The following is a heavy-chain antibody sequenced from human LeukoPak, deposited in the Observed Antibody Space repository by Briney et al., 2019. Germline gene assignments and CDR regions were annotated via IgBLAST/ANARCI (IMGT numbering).Heavy chain of an antibody. CDR3: ARDIVVVVAATGYYYGMDV. J-gene: IGHJ6*02. CDR1: GFTFSSYA. D-gene: IGHD2-15*01. V-gene: IGHV3-30*04. Sequence: GGSLRLSCAASGFTFSSYAMHWVRQAPGKGLEWVAVISYDGSNKYYADSVKGRFTISRDNSKNTLYLQMNSLRAEDTAVYCCARDIVVVVAATGYYYGMDVWGQGTTVTVSS. CDR2: ISYDGSNK.